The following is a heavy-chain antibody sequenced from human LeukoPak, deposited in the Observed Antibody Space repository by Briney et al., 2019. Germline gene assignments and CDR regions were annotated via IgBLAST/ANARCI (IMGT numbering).Heavy chain of an antibody. J-gene: IGHJ4*02. D-gene: IGHD2-15*01. CDR2: ISTDGYTT. Sequence: GGSLRLSCAASGLALSAYKMHWVRQAPRKGLVWVSRISTDGYTTDYADFVQGRFTASRDNTKNTWSLEMNSLRAEDTAVYYCVVGGSPGYWGQGTLVTVSS. CDR3: VVGGSPGY. CDR1: GLALSAYK. V-gene: IGHV3-74*01.